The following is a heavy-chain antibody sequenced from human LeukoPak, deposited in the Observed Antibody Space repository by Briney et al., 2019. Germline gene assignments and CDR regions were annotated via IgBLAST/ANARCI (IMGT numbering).Heavy chain of an antibody. CDR2: IYTSGST. CDR1: GGSISSGSYY. V-gene: IGHV4-61*02. J-gene: IGHJ1*01. Sequence: PSETLSLTCTVSGGSISSGSYYWSWIRQPAGKGLEWIGRIYTSGSTNYNPSLKSRVTISVDTSKNQFSLKLSSVTAADTAVYYCAGSSLAYCGGDCYSFEYFQHWGQGTLVTVSS. CDR3: AGSSLAYCGGDCYSFEYFQH. D-gene: IGHD2-21*02.